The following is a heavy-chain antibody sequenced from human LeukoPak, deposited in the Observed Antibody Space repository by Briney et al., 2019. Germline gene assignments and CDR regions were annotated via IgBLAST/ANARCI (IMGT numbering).Heavy chain of an antibody. CDR2: IFPSGGEI. CDR3: AKTPLTVAPGDFFDY. J-gene: IGHJ4*02. Sequence: AGGSLRLSCAASGFTFSTFAMIWVRQPPGKGLEWVSSIFPSGGEIHYADSVRGRFTISRDNSKSTLSLQMNSLRADDTAVYYCAKTPLTVAPGDFFDYWGQGTLVTVSS. D-gene: IGHD6-19*01. CDR1: GFTFSTFA. V-gene: IGHV3-23*01.